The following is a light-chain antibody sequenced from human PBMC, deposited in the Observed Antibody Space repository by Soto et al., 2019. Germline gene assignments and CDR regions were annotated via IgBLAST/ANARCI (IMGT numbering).Light chain of an antibody. J-gene: IGKJ1*01. CDR3: QQLNSYPQT. CDR2: AAS. Sequence: DIQMTQSPSTLSGSVGDRVTITCRASQTISSWLAWYQQKPGKAPNLLIYAASTLQSGVPSRFSGSGSGTEFTLTIRSLQPEDFATYYCQQLNSYPQTFGQGTKVDIK. CDR1: QTISSW. V-gene: IGKV1-9*01.